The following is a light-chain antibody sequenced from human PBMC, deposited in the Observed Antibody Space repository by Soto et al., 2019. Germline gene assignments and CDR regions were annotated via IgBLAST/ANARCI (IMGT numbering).Light chain of an antibody. CDR2: AAS. CDR3: QQYGHSPRT. J-gene: IGKJ1*01. Sequence: EIVLTQSPGTLSLSPGERATLSCRASQSVADSYLAWYQQKPGQPPRLLIYAASRRATGIPDTFSGSGSGTDFTLTITRLEPEDFALYYCQQYGHSPRTFGQGTKVDIK. V-gene: IGKV3-20*01. CDR1: QSVADSY.